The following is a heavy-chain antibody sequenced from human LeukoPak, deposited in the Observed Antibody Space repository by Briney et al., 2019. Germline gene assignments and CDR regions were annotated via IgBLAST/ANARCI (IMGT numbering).Heavy chain of an antibody. J-gene: IGHJ4*02. D-gene: IGHD3-22*01. CDR2: VWYDGSNK. CDR3: ARESGFGDDSSGYYFDY. V-gene: IGHV3-33*08. Sequence: GVSLRLSCAASGLTVSSSYMSWVRQAPGKGLEWVAVVWYDGSNKYCADSVKGRFTISRDNSKNTLYLQMNSLRAEDTAVYYCARESGFGDDSSGYYFDYWGQGTLVTVSS. CDR1: GLTVSSSY.